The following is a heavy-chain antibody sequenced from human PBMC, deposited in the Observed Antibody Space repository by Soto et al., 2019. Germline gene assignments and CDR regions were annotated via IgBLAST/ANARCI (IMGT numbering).Heavy chain of an antibody. D-gene: IGHD3-22*01. CDR3: ARDYYKYYDSSGYYRSPAY. Sequence: PGGSLRLSCVASGFTFSSYAVHWVRQAPGKGLEWVALISYDGSDKDYADSVKGRFTISRDNSRNTLFLQMNSLRAEDTAVYYCARDYYKYYDSSGYYRSPAYWGQGTLVTVSS. CDR2: ISYDGSDK. CDR1: GFTFSSYA. V-gene: IGHV3-30-3*01. J-gene: IGHJ4*02.